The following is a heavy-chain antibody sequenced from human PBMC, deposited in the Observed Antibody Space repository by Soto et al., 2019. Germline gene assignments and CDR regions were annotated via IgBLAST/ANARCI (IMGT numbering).Heavy chain of an antibody. D-gene: IGHD3-22*01. CDR1: GFTLSISW. Sequence: EVQLVESGGGLVQPGGSLRLSCAASGFTLSISWIHWVRQAPGKGLVWVSRINSDGSSTTYADSVKGRFTSCRDNAKNTVNLQVHSLRAEDTAVYYCARYYADSSGYYSDFDYWGQGTLVTVSS. CDR2: INSDGSST. CDR3: ARYYADSSGYYSDFDY. V-gene: IGHV3-74*01. J-gene: IGHJ4*02.